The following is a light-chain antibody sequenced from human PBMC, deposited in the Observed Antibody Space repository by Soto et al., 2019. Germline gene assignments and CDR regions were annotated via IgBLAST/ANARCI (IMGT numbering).Light chain of an antibody. Sequence: EMVLTQSPATLSLSPGQRATLSCRASQSGHNYLAWYQQKPGQAPRLLIYDASNRATGIPARFSGSGSGTDFTLTISSLEPEDFAVYYCQPRRYGLTFGPGTKGDFK. V-gene: IGKV3-11*01. CDR1: QSGHNY. CDR2: DAS. J-gene: IGKJ3*01. CDR3: QPRRYGLT.